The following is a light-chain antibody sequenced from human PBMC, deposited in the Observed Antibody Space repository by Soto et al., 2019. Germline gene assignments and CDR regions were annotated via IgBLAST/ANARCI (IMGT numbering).Light chain of an antibody. Sequence: QLVLTQSPSASASLGASVKLTCTLSSGHSSYAIAWHQQQPEKGPRYWMKLNSDCSHSKGDGITDRFSGSSSGAERYLTISSLQAEDEADAYCQTWGTGIWVFGGGTKLTGL. CDR3: QTWGTGIWV. J-gene: IGLJ3*02. CDR1: SGHSSYA. V-gene: IGLV4-69*01. CDR2: LNSDCSH.